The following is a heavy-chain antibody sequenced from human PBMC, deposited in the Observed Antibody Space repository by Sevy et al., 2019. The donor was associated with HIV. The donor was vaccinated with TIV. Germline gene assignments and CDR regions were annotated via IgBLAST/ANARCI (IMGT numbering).Heavy chain of an antibody. CDR2: IIPIFGTA. CDR1: GGTFSSYA. CDR3: ARALGLEGATLFDY. D-gene: IGHD1-26*01. V-gene: IGHV1-69*13. J-gene: IGHJ4*02. Sequence: ASVKVSCKASGGTFSSYAISWVRQAPGQGLEWMGRIIPIFGTANYAQKFQGRVTITADESTSTAYMELSSLRSEDTAVYYCARALGLEGATLFDYWGQGTLVTVSS.